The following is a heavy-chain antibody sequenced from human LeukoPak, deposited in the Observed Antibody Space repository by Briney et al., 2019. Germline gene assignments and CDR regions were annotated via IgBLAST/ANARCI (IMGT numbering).Heavy chain of an antibody. CDR2: IHNSGST. J-gene: IGHJ4*02. CDR3: ASLTYYYDSSGYYTLRDY. V-gene: IGHV4-39*01. Sequence: SETLSLTCTVSGGSISSSSYYWGWIRQPPGKGLEWIGSIHNSGSTYYNPSLKSRVTISVDTSKNQFSLKLSSVTAADTAVYYCASLTYYYDSSGYYTLRDYWGQGTLVSVSS. CDR1: GGSISSSSYY. D-gene: IGHD3-22*01.